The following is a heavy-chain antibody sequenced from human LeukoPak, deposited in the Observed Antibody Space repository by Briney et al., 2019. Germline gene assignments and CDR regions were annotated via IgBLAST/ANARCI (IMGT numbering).Heavy chain of an antibody. D-gene: IGHD3-9*01. J-gene: IGHJ4*02. V-gene: IGHV4-38-2*02. CDR3: ARFLYYDILTGYYFPDY. CDR2: IYHSGST. CDR1: GYSISSGYY. Sequence: SETLSLTCTVSGYSISSGYYWGWIRQPPGKGLEWIGSIYHSGSTYYNPPLKSRVTISVDTSKNQFSLKLSSVTAADTAVYYCARFLYYDILTGYYFPDYWGQGTLVTVSS.